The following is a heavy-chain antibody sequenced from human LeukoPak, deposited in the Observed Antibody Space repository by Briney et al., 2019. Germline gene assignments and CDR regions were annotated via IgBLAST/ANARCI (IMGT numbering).Heavy chain of an antibody. D-gene: IGHD6-13*01. Sequence: PGGSLRLSCAASGFTFSSYGMHWVRQAPGKGLEWVAVISYDGSNKYYADSVKGRFTISRDNSKNTLYLQMNSLRAEDTAVYYCAKEIAAAASSTPLDYWGQGTLVTVSP. V-gene: IGHV3-30*18. CDR3: AKEIAAAASSTPLDY. CDR2: ISYDGSNK. CDR1: GFTFSSYG. J-gene: IGHJ4*02.